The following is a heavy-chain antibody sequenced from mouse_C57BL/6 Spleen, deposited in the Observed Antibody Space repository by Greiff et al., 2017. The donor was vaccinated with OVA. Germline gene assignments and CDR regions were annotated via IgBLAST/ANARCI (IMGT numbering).Heavy chain of an antibody. CDR1: GFNIKDYY. CDR2: IDPEDGET. D-gene: IGHD3-2*02. CDR3: ARGTAQATYAMDY. V-gene: IGHV14-2*01. Sequence: LVESGAELVKPGASVKLSCTASGFNIKDYYMHWVKQRTEQGLEWIGRIDPEDGETKYAPKFQGKATITADTSSNTAYLQLSSLTSEDTAVYYCARGTAQATYAMDYWGQGTSVTVSS. J-gene: IGHJ4*01.